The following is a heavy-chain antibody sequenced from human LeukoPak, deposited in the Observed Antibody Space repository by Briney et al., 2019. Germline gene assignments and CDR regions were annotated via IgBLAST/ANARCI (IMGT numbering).Heavy chain of an antibody. Sequence: SETLSLTCAVSGVSFNDYYWSWVRQTPGKGLEWIGEINHSGYTNDSPSLKSRVTLSIDTSRKQFSLNLRSVTVADTGIYYCTRMTTGHDYWGQGTLVSVSS. CDR3: TRMTTGHDY. D-gene: IGHD4-17*01. CDR1: GVSFNDYY. V-gene: IGHV4-34*01. J-gene: IGHJ4*02. CDR2: INHSGYT.